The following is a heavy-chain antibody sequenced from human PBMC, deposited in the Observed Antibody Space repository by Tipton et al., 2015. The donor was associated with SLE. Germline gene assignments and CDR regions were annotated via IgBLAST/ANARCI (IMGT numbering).Heavy chain of an antibody. CDR2: INHSGST. J-gene: IGHJ3*02. V-gene: IGHV4-39*07. CDR1: GGSISSSSYY. Sequence: TLSLTCTVSGGSISSSSYYWSWIRQPPGKGLEWIGEINHSGSTNYNPSLKSRVTISVDTSKNQFSLKLSSVTAADTAVYYCAREDCGGDCYHDAFDIWGQGTMVTVSS. CDR3: AREDCGGDCYHDAFDI. D-gene: IGHD2-21*02.